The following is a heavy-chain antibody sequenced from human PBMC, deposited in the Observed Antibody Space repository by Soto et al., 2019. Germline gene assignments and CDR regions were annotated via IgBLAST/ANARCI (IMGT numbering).Heavy chain of an antibody. CDR1: GFTFSSYG. V-gene: IGHV3-30*03. CDR3: ATDRYSARYSGSYGWLDY. J-gene: IGHJ4*02. Sequence: PGGSLRLSCAASGFTFSSYGMHWVRQAPGKGLEWVAVISYDGSNKYYADSVKGRFTISRDNSKNTLYLQMNSLRGEDTAVYYCATDRYSARYSGSYGWLDYWGQGTLVTVSS. D-gene: IGHD1-26*01. CDR2: ISYDGSNK.